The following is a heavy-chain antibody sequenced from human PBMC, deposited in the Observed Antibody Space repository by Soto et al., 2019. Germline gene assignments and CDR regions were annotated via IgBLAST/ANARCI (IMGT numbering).Heavy chain of an antibody. Sequence: GGSLRLSCAASGFTFSRYAMSWVRQAPGKGLEWVSTLSGSGGNTYYADSVRGLFTISRDNSKNTLYLQMNSLRAEDTAVYYCAKVNTIFGMEYYYYGMDVWGQGTTVTVSS. CDR1: GFTFSRYA. CDR2: LSGSGGNT. D-gene: IGHD3-3*01. V-gene: IGHV3-23*01. J-gene: IGHJ6*02. CDR3: AKVNTIFGMEYYYYGMDV.